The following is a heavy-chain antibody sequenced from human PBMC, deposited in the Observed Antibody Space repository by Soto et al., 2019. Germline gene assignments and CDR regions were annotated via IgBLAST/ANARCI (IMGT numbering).Heavy chain of an antibody. J-gene: IGHJ5*01. CDR1: GFTFSSYA. CDR2: ISGSGSST. CDR3: AKHLGSSTWYDS. Sequence: PGGSLRLSCAASGFTFSSYAMSWVRQAPGKGKEWVSAISGSGSSTYYADSVKCRFTISRDNSKNTLFLQMNTLRAEDTTVYYCAKHLGSSTWYDSWGQGTLVTVSS. D-gene: IGHD2-2*01. V-gene: IGHV3-23*01.